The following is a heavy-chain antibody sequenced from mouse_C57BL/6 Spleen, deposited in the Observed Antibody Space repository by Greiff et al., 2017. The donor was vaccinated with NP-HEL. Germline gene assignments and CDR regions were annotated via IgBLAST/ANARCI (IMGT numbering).Heavy chain of an antibody. D-gene: IGHD1-1*01. V-gene: IGHV1-55*01. CDR3: ARFITTVASPYYFDY. J-gene: IGHJ2*01. CDR2: IYPGSGST. Sequence: QVQLKQPGAELVKPGASVKMSCKASGYTFTSYWITWVKQRPGQGLEWIGDIYPGSGSTNYNEKFKSKATLTVDTSSSTAYMQLSSLTSEDSAVYYCARFITTVASPYYFDYWGQGTTLTVSS. CDR1: GYTFTSYW.